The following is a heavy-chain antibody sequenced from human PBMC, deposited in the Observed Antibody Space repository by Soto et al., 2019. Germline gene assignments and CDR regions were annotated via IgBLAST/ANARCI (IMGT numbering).Heavy chain of an antibody. V-gene: IGHV3-23*01. CDR2: ISGSGGST. CDR1: VFTFSSYA. D-gene: IGHD1-26*01. CDR3: AKVPVAATGRFDY. Sequence: GGSLRISCAGSVFTFSSYAMSWVGQAPGKGLAWVSAISGSGGSTYYADSVKGRFTISRDNSKNTLYRQMNSLRAEDTALYYCAKVPVAATGRFDYWGQGTMVTVSS. J-gene: IGHJ4*02.